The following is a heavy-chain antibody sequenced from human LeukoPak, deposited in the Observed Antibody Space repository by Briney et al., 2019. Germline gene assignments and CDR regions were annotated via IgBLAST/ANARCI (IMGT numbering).Heavy chain of an antibody. CDR1: GGSISSGSYY. CDR3: ARDLGSSGWYYYYYMDV. D-gene: IGHD6-19*01. Sequence: SETLSLTCTVSGGSISSGSYYWSWIRQPAGKGLEWIGRIYTSGSTNYNPSLKSRVTISVDTFKNQFSLKLSSVTAADTAVYYCARDLGSSGWYYYYYMDVWGKGTTVTVSS. CDR2: IYTSGST. V-gene: IGHV4-61*02. J-gene: IGHJ6*03.